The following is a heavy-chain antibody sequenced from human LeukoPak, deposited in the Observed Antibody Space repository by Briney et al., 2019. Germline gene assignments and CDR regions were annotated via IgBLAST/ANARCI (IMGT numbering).Heavy chain of an antibody. V-gene: IGHV1-2*02. CDR1: GYTFTAYY. Sequence: ASVKVSCKASGYTFTAYYMNWVRKAPGQGLEWMGWINPNSGGTNYAQKCQGRVTMTRDTSISTAYMELSRLRSDDTAVYYCARDLYDFCSGYSPYLDYWGQGTLVTVSS. J-gene: IGHJ4*02. D-gene: IGHD3-3*01. CDR3: ARDLYDFCSGYSPYLDY. CDR2: INPNSGGT.